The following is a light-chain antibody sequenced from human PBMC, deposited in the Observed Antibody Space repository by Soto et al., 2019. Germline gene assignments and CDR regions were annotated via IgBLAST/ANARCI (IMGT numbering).Light chain of an antibody. CDR3: LQDYIYPWT. CDR1: QGIRND. CDR2: AAA. J-gene: IGKJ1*01. Sequence: IQMTQSPSSLSASVGDRVTITCRASQGIRNDLYWYQQKPGKAPRVLIYAAAGLQSGIPSRFSGSGSGTDFTLTITSLQPEDFATYYCLQDYIYPWTFGQGTKVEIK. V-gene: IGKV1-6*01.